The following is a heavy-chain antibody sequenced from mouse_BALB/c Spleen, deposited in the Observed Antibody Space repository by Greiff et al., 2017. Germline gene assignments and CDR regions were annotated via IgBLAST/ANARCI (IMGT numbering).Heavy chain of an antibody. CDR2: ISSGGST. Sequence: EVQLQESGGGLVKPGGSLKLSCAASGFTFSSYAMSWVRQTPEKRLEWVASISSGGSTYYPDSVKGRFTISRDNARNILYLQMSSLRSEDTAMYYCAREGYYGNYYAMDYWGQGTSVTVSS. CDR1: GFTFSSYA. D-gene: IGHD2-1*01. CDR3: AREGYYGNYYAMDY. J-gene: IGHJ4*01. V-gene: IGHV5-6-5*01.